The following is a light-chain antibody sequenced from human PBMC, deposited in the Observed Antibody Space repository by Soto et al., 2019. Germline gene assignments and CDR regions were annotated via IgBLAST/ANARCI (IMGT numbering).Light chain of an antibody. J-gene: IGLJ1*01. CDR1: SSDVGGYNY. V-gene: IGLV2-8*01. CDR2: EVS. Sequence: QSVLTQPPSASGSPGQSVTISCTGTSSDVGGYNYVSWYQQHPGKAPKLMIYEVSKRPSGVPDRFSGSKSGNTASLTVSGLQAEDEADYFCSSYAGSNIHYVFGTGTKLT. CDR3: SSYAGSNIHYV.